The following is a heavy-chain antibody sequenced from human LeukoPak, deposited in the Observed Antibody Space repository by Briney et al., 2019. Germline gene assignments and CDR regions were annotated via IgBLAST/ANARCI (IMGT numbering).Heavy chain of an antibody. CDR3: ARDLPYCGGDCPVGGMDV. D-gene: IGHD2-21*02. V-gene: IGHV1-69*13. CDR1: GGTFRRYA. Sequence: SVGVSREASGGTFRRYAIRCVRQAPGRGLECVVGIIPIFGTANYAQKFQGRVTITADESTSAAYMELSSLRSEDTAVYYCARDLPYCGGDCPVGGMDVWGQGTTVTVSS. J-gene: IGHJ6*02. CDR2: IIPIFGTA.